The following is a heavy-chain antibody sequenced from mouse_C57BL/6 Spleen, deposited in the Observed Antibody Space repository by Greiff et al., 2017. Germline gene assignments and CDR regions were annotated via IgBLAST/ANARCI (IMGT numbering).Heavy chain of an antibody. Sequence: QVQLQQPGAELVKPGASVKLSCKASGYTFTSYWMHWVKQRPGQGLGWIGMIHPNSGSTNYNEKFKSKATLTVDKSSSTAYMQLSSLTSEDSAVYYCARDLPLYAMDYWGQGTSVTVSS. CDR3: ARDLPLYAMDY. J-gene: IGHJ4*01. V-gene: IGHV1-64*01. CDR1: GYTFTSYW. CDR2: IHPNSGST. D-gene: IGHD2-1*01.